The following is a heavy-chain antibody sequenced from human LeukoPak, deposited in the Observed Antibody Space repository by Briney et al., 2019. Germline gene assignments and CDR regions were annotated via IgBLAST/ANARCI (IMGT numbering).Heavy chain of an antibody. CDR3: ARASIAAGPYYFDY. D-gene: IGHD6-13*01. CDR1: GFTFRDYV. CDR2: IKQDGSEK. J-gene: IGHJ4*02. V-gene: IGHV3-7*01. Sequence: GGSLRLSCAASGFTFRDYVMSWVRQAPGKGLQWVANIKQDGSEKYYVDSVKGRFTISRDNAKNSLYLQMNSLRAEDTAAYYCARASIAAGPYYFDYWGQGTLVTVSS.